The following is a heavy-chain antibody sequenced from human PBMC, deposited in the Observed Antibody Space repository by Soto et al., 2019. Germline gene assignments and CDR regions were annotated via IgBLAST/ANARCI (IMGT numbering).Heavy chain of an antibody. D-gene: IGHD6-19*01. CDR3: ARPLGIAVAGHFPYGMDV. V-gene: IGHV1-69*13. CDR1: GGTFSSYA. CDR2: IIPIFGTA. J-gene: IGHJ6*02. Sequence: ASVKVSCKASGGTFSSYAISWVRQAPGQGLEWMGGIIPIFGTANYAQKFQGRVTITADESTSTAYMELSSLRSEDTAVYYCARPLGIAVAGHFPYGMDVWGQGTTVTVSS.